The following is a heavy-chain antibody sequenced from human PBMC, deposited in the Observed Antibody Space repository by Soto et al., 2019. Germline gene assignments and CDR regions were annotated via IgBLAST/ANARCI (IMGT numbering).Heavy chain of an antibody. CDR3: ARDWSYDSSGYIDY. Sequence: ALVKVSCKASGYTFTSYAMHWVRQAPGQRLEWMGWINAGNGNTKYSQKFQGRVTITRDTSASTAYMELSSLRSEDTAVYYCARDWSYDSSGYIDYWGQGTLVTVSS. CDR1: GYTFTSYA. V-gene: IGHV1-3*01. CDR2: INAGNGNT. D-gene: IGHD3-22*01. J-gene: IGHJ4*02.